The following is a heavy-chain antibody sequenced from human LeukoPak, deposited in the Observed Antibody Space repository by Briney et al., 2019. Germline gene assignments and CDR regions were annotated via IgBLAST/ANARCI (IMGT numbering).Heavy chain of an antibody. CDR3: SRTLDS. J-gene: IGHJ4*02. CDR2: IKPDGSEI. CDR1: GLTFSDYW. Sequence: GGSLRLSCAASGLTFSDYWMDWVRQAPGKGLEWVANIKPDGSEIYYVDSVKGRFTISRDNAKNSLYLQMNSLRAEDTAVYYCSRTLDSWGQGTLVTV. D-gene: IGHD2/OR15-2a*01. V-gene: IGHV3-7*02.